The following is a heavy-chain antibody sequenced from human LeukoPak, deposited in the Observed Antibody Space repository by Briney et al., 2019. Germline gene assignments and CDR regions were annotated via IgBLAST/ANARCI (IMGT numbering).Heavy chain of an antibody. V-gene: IGHV4-39*01. D-gene: IGHD3-3*01. J-gene: IGHJ4*02. CDR3: ARLWSGYRPPDY. CDR1: GGSIISNSYY. CDR2: IYYSGNT. Sequence: SETLSLTCTVSGGSIISNSYYWGWIRQPPGKGLEWIGSIYYSGNTYYNPSLKSRVTLSVDTSKNQFSLKLSSVTAADTAVYYCARLWSGYRPPDYWGQGTLVTVSS.